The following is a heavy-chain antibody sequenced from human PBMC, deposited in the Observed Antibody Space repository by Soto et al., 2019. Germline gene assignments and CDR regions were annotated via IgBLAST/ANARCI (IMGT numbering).Heavy chain of an antibody. Sequence: QVQLQQWGAGLLKPSETLSLTCAVYGGSFSTDYWSWIRQPPGKGLEWIGEINPSEGTNYNPSLKSRVTISVATSKNQFSLKLSSVTAADTAVYYCARVLAARASRDFDYWGQGTLVTVSS. J-gene: IGHJ4*02. CDR1: GGSFSTDY. D-gene: IGHD6-6*01. CDR3: ARVLAARASRDFDY. CDR2: INPSEGT. V-gene: IGHV4-34*01.